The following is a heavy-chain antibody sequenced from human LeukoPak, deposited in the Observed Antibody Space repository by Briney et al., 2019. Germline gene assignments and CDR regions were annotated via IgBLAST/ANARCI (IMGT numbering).Heavy chain of an antibody. D-gene: IGHD2-2*01. Sequence: SETLSLACAVYGGSFSGYYWSWIRQPPGKGLEWIGEINHSGSTNYNPSLKSRGTISVDTSKNQSSLKLSSVTAADTAVYHSARVVQAASAAGVDRSGQGTLVTVSS. J-gene: IGHJ5*02. CDR2: INHSGST. V-gene: IGHV4-34*01. CDR3: ARVVQAASAAGVDR. CDR1: GGSFSGYY.